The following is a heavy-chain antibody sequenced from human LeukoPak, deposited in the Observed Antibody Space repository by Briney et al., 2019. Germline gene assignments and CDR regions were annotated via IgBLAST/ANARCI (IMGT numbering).Heavy chain of an antibody. CDR2: ISSSSSYI. V-gene: IGHV3-21*01. D-gene: IGHD1-1*01. Sequence: GSLRLSCAASGFTFSSYSMNWVRQAPGKGLEWVSSISSSSSYIYYADSVKGRFTISRDNAKNSLYLQMNSLRAEDTAVYYCARERGTGIGNYPLEYWGQGTLVTVSS. J-gene: IGHJ4*02. CDR3: ARERGTGIGNYPLEY. CDR1: GFTFSSYS.